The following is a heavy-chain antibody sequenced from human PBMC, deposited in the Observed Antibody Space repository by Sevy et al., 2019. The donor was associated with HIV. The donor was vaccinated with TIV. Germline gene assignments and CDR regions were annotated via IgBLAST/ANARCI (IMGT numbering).Heavy chain of an antibody. CDR2: VSSDGTNT. D-gene: IGHD6-13*01. J-gene: IGHJ4*01. V-gene: IGHV3-30*18. CDR3: AKVGMQHCSYFGC. Sequence: GGSLRLSCGASGFDFREYAMHWVRQAPGKGLEWVAAVSSDGTNTYYVDSVKGRFTISRDSSQNTLFLHMNSLRVEDTAVYYCAKVGMQHCSYFGCWGRGTLVTVSS. CDR1: GFDFREYA.